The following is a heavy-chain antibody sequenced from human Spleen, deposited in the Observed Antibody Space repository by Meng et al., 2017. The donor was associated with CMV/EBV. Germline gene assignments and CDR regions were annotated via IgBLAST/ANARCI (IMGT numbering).Heavy chain of an antibody. J-gene: IGHJ4*02. V-gene: IGHV6-1*01. Sequence: VHSNSGAWNWIRQSPSRGLEWLGRAYYRSKWYNDYAVSVKSRITINPDTSKNQFSLQLNSVTPEDTAVYYCAREMGWLRGSGFFDYWGQGTLVTVSS. D-gene: IGHD5-12*01. CDR3: AREMGWLRGSGFFDY. CDR1: VHSNSGA. CDR2: AYYRSKWYN.